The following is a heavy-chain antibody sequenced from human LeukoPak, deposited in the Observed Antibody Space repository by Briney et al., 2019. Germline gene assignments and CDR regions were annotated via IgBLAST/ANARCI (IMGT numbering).Heavy chain of an antibody. D-gene: IGHD5-24*01. V-gene: IGHV1-2*02. J-gene: IGHJ5*02. CDR1: GYTFTGYY. Sequence: RASVKASCKASGYTFTGYYIHWVRQAPGQGLEWMGWINSHSGGTNYAQKFQGRVTMTRDTSITTVYMELYSLTSDDTAAYYCARGGDGYINNWFDPWGQGTQVTVSS. CDR2: INSHSGGT. CDR3: ARGGDGYINNWFDP.